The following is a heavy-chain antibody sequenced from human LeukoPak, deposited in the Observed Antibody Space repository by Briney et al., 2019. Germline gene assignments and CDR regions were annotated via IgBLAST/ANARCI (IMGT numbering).Heavy chain of an antibody. J-gene: IGHJ4*02. CDR3: ASLWFGESYYFDY. CDR1: GGSISSGGYS. CDR2: IYHSGST. V-gene: IGHV4-30-2*01. D-gene: IGHD3-10*01. Sequence: SQTLSLTCAVSGGSISSGGYSWSWIRQPPGRGLEWIGYIYHSGSTYYNPSLKSRVTISVDRSKNQFSLKLSSVTAADTAVYYCASLWFGESYYFDYWGQGTLVTVSS.